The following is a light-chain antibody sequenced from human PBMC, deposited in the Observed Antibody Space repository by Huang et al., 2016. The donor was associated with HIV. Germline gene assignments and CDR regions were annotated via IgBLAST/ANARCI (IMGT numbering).Light chain of an antibody. CDR2: LGS. V-gene: IGKV2-28*01. CDR1: QSLLHSNGYNY. Sequence: DIVMTQSPLSLPVTPGEPASISCRSSQSLLHSNGYNYLDWYLQKPGQPPQLLIYLGSNRASGVPDRFSGSGSGTNFTLKISRVEAEDVGVYYYMQALQTPFFGGGTKVDIK. J-gene: IGKJ4*01. CDR3: MQALQTPF.